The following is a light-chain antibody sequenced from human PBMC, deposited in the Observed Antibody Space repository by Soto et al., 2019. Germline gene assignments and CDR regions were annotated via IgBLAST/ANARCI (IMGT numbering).Light chain of an antibody. CDR2: DSS. CDR3: HQRRSWPRT. J-gene: IGKJ1*01. Sequence: EFVLTQSPGTLSLSPGERATLSCRASQTVGSRLAWYQHKPGQAPRLLIYDSSTRATGIPARFSGSGSGTDFTLTISSLEPEDFAVYYCHQRRSWPRTFGQGTKVDIK. V-gene: IGKV3-11*01. CDR1: QTVGSR.